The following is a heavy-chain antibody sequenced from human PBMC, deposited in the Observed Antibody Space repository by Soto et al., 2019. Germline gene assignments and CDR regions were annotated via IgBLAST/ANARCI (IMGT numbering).Heavy chain of an antibody. CDR3: ARDTGDGTFDF. Sequence: ASVKVSCKASGYAFSSYAMHWVRQAPGQRLEWMGWINAGYGNTKSSQKFQDRVTISRDTSASTAYMELTSLRSEDTAVYYCARDTGDGTFDFWGQGTLVTVYS. CDR2: INAGYGNT. D-gene: IGHD7-27*01. V-gene: IGHV1-3*01. CDR1: GYAFSSYA. J-gene: IGHJ4*02.